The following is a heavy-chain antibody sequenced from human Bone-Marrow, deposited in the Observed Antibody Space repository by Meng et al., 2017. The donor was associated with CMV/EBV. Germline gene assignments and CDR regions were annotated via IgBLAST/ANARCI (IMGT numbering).Heavy chain of an antibody. J-gene: IGHJ4*02. CDR1: GYTFTSYG. CDR3: ARGSYDFWGGYSLGLGDY. V-gene: IGHV1-18*01. Sequence: ASVKVSCKASGYTFTSYGISWVRQAPGQGLEWMGWISAYNGNTNYAQKLQGRVTMTTDTSTSTAYMELRSLRSDDTAVYYCARGSYDFWGGYSLGLGDYWGQGTLVTVSS. D-gene: IGHD3-3*01. CDR2: ISAYNGNT.